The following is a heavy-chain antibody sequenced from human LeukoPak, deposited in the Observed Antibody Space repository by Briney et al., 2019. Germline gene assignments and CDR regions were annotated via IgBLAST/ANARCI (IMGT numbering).Heavy chain of an antibody. J-gene: IGHJ4*02. D-gene: IGHD2-8*01. CDR2: ISYDGSNK. CDR1: GFTFSSYA. V-gene: IGHV3-30-3*01. CDR3: ARDIAVKVYDSRGVDH. Sequence: GGSLRLSCAASGFTFSSYAMSWVRQAPGKGLEWVAVISYDGSNKYYADSVKGRFTISRDNSKSALFLQMGSLRDEDTAVYYCARDIAVKVYDSRGVDHWGQGTLVTVSS.